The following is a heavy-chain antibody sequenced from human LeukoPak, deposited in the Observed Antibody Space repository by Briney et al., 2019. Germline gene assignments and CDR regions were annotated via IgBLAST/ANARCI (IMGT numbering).Heavy chain of an antibody. Sequence: SETLSLTCAVYGGSFSGYYWSWIRQPPGKGLEWIGEINHSGSTNYNPSLKSRVTISVDTSKNQFSLKLSSVTAADTAVYYCARRVRYCSSTSCSYYYYYMDVWGKGTTVTVSS. D-gene: IGHD2-2*01. CDR1: GGSFSGYY. CDR2: INHSGST. J-gene: IGHJ6*03. CDR3: ARRVRYCSSTSCSYYYYYMDV. V-gene: IGHV4-34*01.